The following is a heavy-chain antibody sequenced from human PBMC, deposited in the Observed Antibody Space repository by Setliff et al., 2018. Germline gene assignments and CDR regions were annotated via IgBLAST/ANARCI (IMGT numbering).Heavy chain of an antibody. CDR3: VRDDADNYDAFDN. V-gene: IGHV3-7*01. D-gene: IGHD3-22*01. Sequence: GVLRLSCVVSGFSFSRHWMSWVRQAPGKGLEWVADIKQDGSTKYYLDSVKGRFTISRDNAKRSLYLQMNGLRADDTGVYYCVRDDADNYDAFDNWGQGTWVTVS. CDR2: IKQDGSTK. CDR1: GFSFSRHW. J-gene: IGHJ3*02.